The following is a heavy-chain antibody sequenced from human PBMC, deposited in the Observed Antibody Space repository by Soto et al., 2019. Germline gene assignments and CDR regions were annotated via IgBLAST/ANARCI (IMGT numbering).Heavy chain of an antibody. Sequence: GGALILSCAASGFTFNSYCMHRGRQAPGKGLEWVAVVSYDGSNKYYADPVKRRFTISRENSKNTLYLKMSSLRAEDTAVYYCAKDLRGGTWGSHFDSWGQGTLVTVSS. J-gene: IGHJ4*02. CDR3: AKDLRGGTWGSHFDS. V-gene: IGHV3-30*18. CDR1: GFTFNSYC. CDR2: VSYDGSNK. D-gene: IGHD3-10*01.